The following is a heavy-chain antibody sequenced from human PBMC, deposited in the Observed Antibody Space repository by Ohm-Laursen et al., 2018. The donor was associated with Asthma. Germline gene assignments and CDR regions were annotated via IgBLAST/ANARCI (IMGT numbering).Heavy chain of an antibody. CDR3: AKGGYDWALDY. D-gene: IGHD5-12*01. CDR1: GGSISSGGYS. V-gene: IGHV4-30-2*01. J-gene: IGHJ4*02. Sequence: SQTLSLTCAVSGGSISSGGYSWSWIRQPPGKGLEWIGYIYHSGSTYYNPSLKSRVTISVDRSKNQFSLKLSSVTAADTAVYYCAKGGYDWALDYWGQGTLVTVSS. CDR2: IYHSGST.